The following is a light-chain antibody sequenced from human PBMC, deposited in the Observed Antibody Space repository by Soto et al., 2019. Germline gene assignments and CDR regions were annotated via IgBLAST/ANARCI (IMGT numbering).Light chain of an antibody. V-gene: IGKV1-33*01. CDR3: QQYDNLPGT. CDR2: EAS. Sequence: DIQMTQSPSSLSASVGDRVTITCQASQDISNYLNWYHQKPEKAPKLLIYEASNLETGVPSRFSGSGSGTDFTFTISSLQPEDIATYYCQQYDNLPGTFCQGTQVEIK. CDR1: QDISNY. J-gene: IGKJ1*01.